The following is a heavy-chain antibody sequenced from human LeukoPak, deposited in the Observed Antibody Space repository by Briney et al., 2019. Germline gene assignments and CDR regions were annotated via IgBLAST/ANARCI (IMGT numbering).Heavy chain of an antibody. CDR1: GYTFTGYY. CDR3: ARVGFTQPLAWFDY. V-gene: IGHV1-2*02. J-gene: IGHJ4*02. Sequence: RASVTVSCKASGYTFTGYYMHWVRQAPGQGLEWMGWTNPNSGGTNYAQKFQGRVTMTRDTSISTAYMELSRLRSDDTAVYYCARVGFTQPLAWFDYWGQGTLVTVSS. D-gene: IGHD1-1*01. CDR2: TNPNSGGT.